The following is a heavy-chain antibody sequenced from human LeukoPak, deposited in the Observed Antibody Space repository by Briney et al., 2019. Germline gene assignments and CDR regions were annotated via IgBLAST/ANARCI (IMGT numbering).Heavy chain of an antibody. V-gene: IGHV4-59*08. J-gene: IGHJ4*02. CDR1: GGSISSYY. CDR3: ARVDYSYGYWVDY. CDR2: IYYSGST. D-gene: IGHD5-18*01. Sequence: SETLSLTCTVSGGSISSYYWSWIRQPPGKGLEWIGYIYYSGSTNYNPSLMSRVTISVDTSKNQFSLKLSSVTAADTAVYYCARVDYSYGYWVDYWGQGTLVTVSS.